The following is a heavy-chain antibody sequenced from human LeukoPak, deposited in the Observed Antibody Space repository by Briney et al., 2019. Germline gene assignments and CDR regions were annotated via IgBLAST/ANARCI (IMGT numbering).Heavy chain of an antibody. V-gene: IGHV1-46*01. D-gene: IGHD4-11*01. CDR3: ATLATVNPRFDY. CDR2: INPSGGST. J-gene: IGHJ4*02. Sequence: GASVRVSCKASGYTFTSYYMHWVRQAPGQGLEWMGIINPSGGSTSYAQKFQGRVTITADESTSTAYMELSSLRSEDTAVYYCATLATVNPRFDYWGQGTLVTVSS. CDR1: GYTFTSYY.